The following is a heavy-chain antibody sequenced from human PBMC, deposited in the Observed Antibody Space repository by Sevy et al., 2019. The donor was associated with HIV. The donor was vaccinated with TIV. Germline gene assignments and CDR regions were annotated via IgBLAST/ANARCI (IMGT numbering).Heavy chain of an antibody. D-gene: IGHD3-22*01. CDR1: GFTFNRYA. CDR3: ASHYYDGTGYYYPLHY. Sequence: GGSLRLSCTASGFTFNRYAMYWVRQAPGKGPEWVAVISDDGNNKDYADSVKGRFTISRDNSKNTVYLQMNSLRAEDTAVCYCASHYYDGTGYYYPLHYWGQGTLVTVSS. V-gene: IGHV3-30*04. J-gene: IGHJ4*02. CDR2: ISDDGNNK.